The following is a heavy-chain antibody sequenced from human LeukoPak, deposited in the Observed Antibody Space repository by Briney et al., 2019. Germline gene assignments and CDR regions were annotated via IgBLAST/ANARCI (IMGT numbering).Heavy chain of an antibody. CDR2: IYYSGTT. D-gene: IGHD3-10*01. CDR1: DGSISSGDYY. V-gene: IGHV4-30-4*01. Sequence: PSQTLSLTCTVSDGSISSGDYYWSWIRQPTGKGLEWIGYIYYSGTTYYNPSLKSRVAISVDTSKNQFSLKLSSVTAADTAVYYCARVDYYGSGTLDYWGQGTLVTVSS. J-gene: IGHJ4*02. CDR3: ARVDYYGSGTLDY.